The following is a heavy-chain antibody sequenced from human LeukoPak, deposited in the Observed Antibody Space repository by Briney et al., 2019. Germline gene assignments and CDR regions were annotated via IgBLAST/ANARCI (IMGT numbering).Heavy chain of an antibody. CDR2: ISGDGGST. V-gene: IGHV3-43*02. CDR1: GFTFDDYA. D-gene: IGHD1-26*01. Sequence: GGSLRLSCAASGFTFDDYAMHWVRQAPGKGLEWVSLISGDGGSTYYADSVKGRFTISRDNSKNSLYLQMNSLRTEDTALYYCATLVGAIPFDYWGQGTLVTVSS. CDR3: ATLVGAIPFDY. J-gene: IGHJ4*02.